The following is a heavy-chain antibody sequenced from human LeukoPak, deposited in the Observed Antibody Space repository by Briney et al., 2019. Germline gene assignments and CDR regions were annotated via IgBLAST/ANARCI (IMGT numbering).Heavy chain of an antibody. J-gene: IGHJ4*02. CDR2: ISSSSSYI. Sequence: PGGSLRLSCAASGFTFSSYSMNWVRQAPGKGLEWVSSISSSSSYIYYADSVKGRFTISRDNAKNSLYLQMNSLRAEDTAVYYCAKDGRTDIVVGELLDYWGQGTLVTVSS. CDR3: AKDGRTDIVVGELLDY. V-gene: IGHV3-21*01. D-gene: IGHD2-15*01. CDR1: GFTFSSYS.